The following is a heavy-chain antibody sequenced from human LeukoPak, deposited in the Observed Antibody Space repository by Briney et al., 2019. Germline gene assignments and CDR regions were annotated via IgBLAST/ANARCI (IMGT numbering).Heavy chain of an antibody. CDR3: ARDLRQRGRGMDV. CDR2: IYYSGST. V-gene: IGHV4-59*01. Sequence: SETLSLTCTVSGGSISSYYWSWIRQPPGKGLEWIGYIYYSGSTNYNPSLKSRVTISVDTSKNQFSLKLSSVTAADTAVYYCARDLRQRGRGMDVWGQGTTVTVSS. J-gene: IGHJ6*02. D-gene: IGHD3-16*01. CDR1: GGSISSYY.